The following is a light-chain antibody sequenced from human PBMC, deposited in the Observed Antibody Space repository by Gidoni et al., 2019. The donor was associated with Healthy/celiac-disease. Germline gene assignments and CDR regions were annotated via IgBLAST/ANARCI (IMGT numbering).Light chain of an antibody. Sequence: DLQMTQPPSSLSASVGDRVTITCRASQGIRNYLVWYQQKPGKVPKPLIYAASTLQSGVPSRFSGSGSGTDFTLTISSLQPEDFATYYCQKYNSAPWTFGQGTRVEIK. CDR2: AAS. J-gene: IGKJ1*01. CDR1: QGIRNY. CDR3: QKYNSAPWT. V-gene: IGKV1-27*01.